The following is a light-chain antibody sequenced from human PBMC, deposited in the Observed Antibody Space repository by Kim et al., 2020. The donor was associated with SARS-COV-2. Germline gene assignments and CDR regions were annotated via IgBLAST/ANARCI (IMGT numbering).Light chain of an antibody. V-gene: IGKV1-5*03. CDR3: QQFSGYPYT. CDR2: RAS. J-gene: IGKJ2*01. Sequence: STAVGDRVTITCRASQSITISLAWYQQKPGKAPKLLIYRASSLQSGVPSRFSGSGSGTEFTLTISSLQPDDFATYYCQQFSGYPYTFGPGTKLEI. CDR1: QSITIS.